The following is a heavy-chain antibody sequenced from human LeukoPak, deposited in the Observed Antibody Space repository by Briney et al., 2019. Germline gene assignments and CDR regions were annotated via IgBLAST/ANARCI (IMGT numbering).Heavy chain of an antibody. D-gene: IGHD3-10*01. CDR1: GGSISSYS. Sequence: SETLSVTFTVSGGSISSYSRSWIRQPPRKGLEWIGHIYYSGSTNYNPSLQSRVTISVDTSKNQFPLKLSSVTAADTAVYYCARHGEFYYYYGMDVWGQGTTVTVSS. CDR2: IYYSGST. V-gene: IGHV4-59*08. CDR3: ARHGEFYYYYGMDV. J-gene: IGHJ6*02.